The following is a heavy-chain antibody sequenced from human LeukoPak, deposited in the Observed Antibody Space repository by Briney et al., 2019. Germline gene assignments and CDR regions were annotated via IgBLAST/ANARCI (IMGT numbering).Heavy chain of an antibody. V-gene: IGHV4-38-2*02. CDR3: ARVDWLANHYYCMDV. Sequence: SETLSLTCSFSGYSISSGYYWGWIRQPPGQGLEWIGNIYHSGSTYYNPSLKSRVTISVDTSKNQFSLKLSSVIAADTAVYYCARVDWLANHYYCMDVWGKGTTVTVSS. J-gene: IGHJ6*03. CDR2: IYHSGST. CDR1: GYSISSGYY. D-gene: IGHD2-21*01.